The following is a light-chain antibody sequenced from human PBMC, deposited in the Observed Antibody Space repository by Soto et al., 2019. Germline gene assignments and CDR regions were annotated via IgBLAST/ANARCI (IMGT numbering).Light chain of an antibody. CDR2: EAT. V-gene: IGLV2-23*01. CDR3: HSYARGTLV. CDR1: SSEFGSYSV. J-gene: IGLJ3*02. Sequence: QSALTQSASVSGSPGQSITISCTGTSSEFGSYSVVSWYQQHPGKATKLLIYEATKRPSGVSNRFSGSESGNTASLTISGLQAEDEADYYCHSYARGTLVFGGGTKVTVL.